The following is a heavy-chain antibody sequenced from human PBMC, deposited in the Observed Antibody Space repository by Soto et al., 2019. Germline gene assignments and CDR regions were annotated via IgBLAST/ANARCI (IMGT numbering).Heavy chain of an antibody. CDR1: GGSVSSGDYY. V-gene: IGHV4-30-4*01. CDR2: IHYSGGA. Sequence: QVQLQESGPGLVRPSQALSLTCTVSGGSVSSGDYYWTWLRQSPGMGLEWVGYIHYSGGARYNPSLTGRVAIAADTSKNQFSLTVSSVTAADTAVYYCARDLNYYYFDYWGQGTLVTVSS. J-gene: IGHJ4*02. D-gene: IGHD3-10*01. CDR3: ARDLNYYYFDY.